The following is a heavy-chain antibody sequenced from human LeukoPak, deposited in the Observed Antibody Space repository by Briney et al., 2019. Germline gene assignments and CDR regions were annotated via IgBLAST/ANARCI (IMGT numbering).Heavy chain of an antibody. CDR2: IHYTGAT. V-gene: IGHV4-34*01. CDR3: ARGVLGPYYFDL. Sequence: WETLSLTCAVYGGSFRGYYWRWIRQPPGKGLEWIGEIHYTGATNYKPSLKSRVTISGDPSKNQVSLRVSSVTAADTAVYYCARGVLGPYYFDLWGRGTLVTVSS. J-gene: IGHJ2*01. D-gene: IGHD7-27*01. CDR1: GGSFRGYY.